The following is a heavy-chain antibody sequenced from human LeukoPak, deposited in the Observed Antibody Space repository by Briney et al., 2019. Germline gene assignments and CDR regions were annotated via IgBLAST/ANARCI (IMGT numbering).Heavy chain of an antibody. CDR1: GFTFSSYA. Sequence: PGGSLRLSCAASGFTFSSYAMSWVRQAPGKGLEWASAISGSGGSTYYADSVKGRFTISRDNSKNTLYLQMNSLRAEDTAVYYCAKAQHCSGGSCYRDWGQGTLVTVSS. D-gene: IGHD2-15*01. J-gene: IGHJ4*02. CDR2: ISGSGGST. V-gene: IGHV3-23*01. CDR3: AKAQHCSGGSCYRD.